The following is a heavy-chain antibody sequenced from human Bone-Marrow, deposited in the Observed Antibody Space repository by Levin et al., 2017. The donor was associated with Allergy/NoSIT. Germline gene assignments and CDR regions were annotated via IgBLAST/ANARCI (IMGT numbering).Heavy chain of an antibody. J-gene: IGHJ6*02. D-gene: IGHD4-17*01. Sequence: SETLSLTCNVTGASVTKSYWNWIRQPPGKGLEWIGHIYNMETTNYSPSLMSRVTISVDTSKNQVSLKLTSVTAADTAVYYCARRLDDGEFYFYYGLDVWGHGTVVTVSS. CDR1: GASVTKSY. V-gene: IGHV4-59*02. CDR2: IYNMETT. CDR3: ARRLDDGEFYFYYGLDV.